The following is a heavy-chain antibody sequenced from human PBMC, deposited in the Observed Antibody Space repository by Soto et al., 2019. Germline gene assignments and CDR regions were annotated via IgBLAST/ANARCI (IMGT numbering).Heavy chain of an antibody. CDR1: GFTFSGSA. CDR3: DKDSPGGPWPCDY. Sequence: GGSLRLSCAAAGFTFSGSAMSWVRQAPGKGLEWLSAVGGTDGRTYYADSVRGRFTISRDNSKNMVLLQMNNLRAEDKALSHCDKDSPGGPWPCDYWGLGTLVTVSS. D-gene: IGHD1-1*01. V-gene: IGHV3-23*01. J-gene: IGHJ4*02. CDR2: VGGTDGRT.